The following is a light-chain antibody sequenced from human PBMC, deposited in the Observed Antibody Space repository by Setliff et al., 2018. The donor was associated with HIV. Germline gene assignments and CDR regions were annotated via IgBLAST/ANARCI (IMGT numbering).Light chain of an antibody. CDR2: WAS. CDR1: QSVLYSSNNKNY. V-gene: IGKV4-1*01. J-gene: IGKJ4*01. CDR3: QQYYSTPLT. Sequence: DIVMTQSPDSLAVSLGERATINCKSSQSVLYSSNNKNYLAWYQQKPGQPPKLLIYWASTRDSGVPDRFSGGGSGTDFTLTISSLQAEDVAVYYCQQYYSTPLTFGGGTKVDIK.